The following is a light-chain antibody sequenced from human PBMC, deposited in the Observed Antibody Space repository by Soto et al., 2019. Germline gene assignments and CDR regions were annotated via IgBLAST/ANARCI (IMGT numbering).Light chain of an antibody. Sequence: DIVMTQSPDSLAVSLGERATMNCKCSRSVLYKSNNKNHLAWYQQKPGQPPQLIIYWASTRESGVPERFSGSGSGTDFTLTISSLEAEDVAVYYCQQYYSTPLTFGGGTKVEIK. J-gene: IGKJ4*01. CDR2: WAS. CDR1: RSVLYKSNNKNH. V-gene: IGKV4-1*01. CDR3: QQYYSTPLT.